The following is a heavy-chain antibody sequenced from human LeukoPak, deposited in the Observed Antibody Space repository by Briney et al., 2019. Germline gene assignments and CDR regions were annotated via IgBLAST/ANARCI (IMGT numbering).Heavy chain of an antibody. CDR3: ARGIAAAGTYYYYYMDV. CDR1: GYTFTGYY. V-gene: IGHV1-2*02. CDR2: INPNSGGT. J-gene: IGHJ6*03. D-gene: IGHD6-13*01. Sequence: PGASVKVSCKASGYTFTGYYMHWVRQAPGQGLEWMGWINPNSGGTNYAQKFQGRVTMTRDTSISTAYMELSRLRSDDTAVYYCARGIAAAGTYYYYYMDVWGKGTTVTVSS.